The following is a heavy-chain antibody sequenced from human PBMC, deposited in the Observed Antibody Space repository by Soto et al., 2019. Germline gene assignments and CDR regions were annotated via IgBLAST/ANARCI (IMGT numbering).Heavy chain of an antibody. CDR1: GGSFSGYY. Sequence: PSETLSLTCAVYGGSFSGYYWSWIRQPPGKGLEWIGEINHSGSTNYNPSLKSRVTISVDTSKNQFSLKLSSVTAADTALYYCARGDYNTIYGVVSLDYWGQGTLVTVSS. CDR2: INHSGST. CDR3: ARGDYNTIYGVVSLDY. J-gene: IGHJ4*02. V-gene: IGHV4-34*01. D-gene: IGHD3-3*01.